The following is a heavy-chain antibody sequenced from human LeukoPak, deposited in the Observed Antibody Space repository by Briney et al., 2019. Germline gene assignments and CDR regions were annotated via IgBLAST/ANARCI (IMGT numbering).Heavy chain of an antibody. CDR1: GGSISSGDDY. J-gene: IGHJ4*02. Sequence: PSETLSLTCTVSGGSISSGDDYWSWIRQPPGKGLEWIGCIYHSGTTYYNPSLKSRASISVDTSKNQFSLKLSSVTAADTAVYFCARLVGYYSRGSCYHFDYWGQGSLVTVSS. V-gene: IGHV4-30-4*01. CDR3: ARLVGYYSRGSCYHFDY. CDR2: IYHSGTT. D-gene: IGHD2-15*01.